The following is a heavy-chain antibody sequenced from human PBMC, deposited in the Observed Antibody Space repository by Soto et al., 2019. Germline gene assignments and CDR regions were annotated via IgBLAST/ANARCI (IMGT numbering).Heavy chain of an antibody. CDR3: AKTVSYYYYGMDV. J-gene: IGHJ6*02. CDR2: ISYDGSNK. V-gene: IGHV3-30*18. Sequence: GGSLRLSCAASGFTFSSYGMHWVRQAPGKGLEWVAVISYDGSNKYYADSVKGRFTISRDNSKNTLYLQMNSLRAEGTAVYYCAKTVSYYYYGMDVWGQGTTVTVSS. D-gene: IGHD4-17*01. CDR1: GFTFSSYG.